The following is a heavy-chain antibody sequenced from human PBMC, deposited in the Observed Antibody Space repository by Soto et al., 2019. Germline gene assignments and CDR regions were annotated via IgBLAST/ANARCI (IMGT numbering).Heavy chain of an antibody. D-gene: IGHD2-2*01. CDR2: ISYDGSNK. V-gene: IGHV3-30-3*01. Sequence: QVQLVESGGGVVQPGRSLRLSCAASGFTFSSYAMHWVRQAPGKGLEWVAVISYDGSNKYYADSVKGRFTICRDNSKNTLDLQMNSLRAEDTAVYYCARVYCSSTSCYGAFDIWGQGTMVTVSS. J-gene: IGHJ3*02. CDR1: GFTFSSYA. CDR3: ARVYCSSTSCYGAFDI.